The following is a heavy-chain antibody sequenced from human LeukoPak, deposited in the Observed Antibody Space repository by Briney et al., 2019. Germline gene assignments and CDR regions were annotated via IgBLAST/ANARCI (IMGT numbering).Heavy chain of an antibody. CDR2: ISWNSGSI. CDR1: GFTFYYYA. Sequence: GGSLILSCAASGFTFYYYAMHWVRQAPGKGLEWGSGISWNSGSIGYADSVKSRFTISRDNAKNSLYLQMNSMRAEDTAVYYCAPSKVLRGSWFDRWGQGSMVSVSS. CDR3: APSKVLRGSWFDR. V-gene: IGHV3-9*01. J-gene: IGHJ5*02. D-gene: IGHD4-11*01.